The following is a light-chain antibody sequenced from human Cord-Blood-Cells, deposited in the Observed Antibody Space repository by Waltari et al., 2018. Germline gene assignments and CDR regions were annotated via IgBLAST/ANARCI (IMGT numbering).Light chain of an antibody. Sequence: SYELTQPPSVSVSPGQTARITCSGDALPKQYAYWYQQKPGPAPVLVIYKDSERPSGIPERFSVSSSGTTVTLTISGVQAEDEADYYCQSADSSGTYWVFGGGTKLTVL. CDR1: ALPKQY. CDR2: KDS. CDR3: QSADSSGTYWV. V-gene: IGLV3-25*02. J-gene: IGLJ3*02.